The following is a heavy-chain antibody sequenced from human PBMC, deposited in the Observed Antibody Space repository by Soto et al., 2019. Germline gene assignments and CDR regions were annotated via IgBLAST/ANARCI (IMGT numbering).Heavy chain of an antibody. CDR3: AGLPRVLYFDY. D-gene: IGHD3-10*01. CDR2: IYYSGST. CDR1: GGSISSSSYY. Sequence: SETLSLTCTVSGGSISSSSYYWGWIRQPPGKGLEWIGSIYYSGSTYYNPSLKSRVTISVDTSKNQFSLKLSSVTAADTAVYYCAGLPRVLYFDYWGQGTLVTVSS. V-gene: IGHV4-39*01. J-gene: IGHJ4*02.